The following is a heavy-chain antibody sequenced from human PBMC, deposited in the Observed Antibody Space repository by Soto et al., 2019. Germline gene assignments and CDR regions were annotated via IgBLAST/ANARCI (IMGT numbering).Heavy chain of an antibody. CDR2: ISWNSGNI. J-gene: IGHJ4*02. CDR1: GFTFDDYV. D-gene: IGHD3-16*01. V-gene: IGHV3-9*01. Sequence: EVQLVESGGGLVQRGRSLRLSCIASGFTFDDYVMHWVRQVPGKGLEWVSGISWNSGNIDYADSVKGRFTISRDNAMNSLYLQMNSLRPEDTALYYCARGLSAVPSYLDYWGQGTLVTVSS. CDR3: ARGLSAVPSYLDY.